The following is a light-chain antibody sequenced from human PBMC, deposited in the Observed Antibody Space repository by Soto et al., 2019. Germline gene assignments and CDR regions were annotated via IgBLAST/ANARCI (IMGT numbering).Light chain of an antibody. CDR3: QQLYRYPIT. Sequence: DVQLTQSPSFMSLSAGDRVTITCRASQGISNSLAWYQQKPGKAPKLLIYSASTLQSEVPSRFSGGFSGTEFTLTISSLQPEDFATYYCQQLYRYPITFGQGTRLEIK. V-gene: IGKV1-9*01. CDR1: QGISNS. CDR2: SAS. J-gene: IGKJ5*01.